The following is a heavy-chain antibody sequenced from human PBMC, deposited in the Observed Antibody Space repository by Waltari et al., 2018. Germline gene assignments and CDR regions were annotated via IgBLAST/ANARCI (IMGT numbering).Heavy chain of an antibody. Sequence: EVQLVQSGAEVKKPGESLKLSCTGSGYNFSNYWIGWVRQTPGKGLEWMGLVYPGDSDTKSSPSFRGQVTISSDRSVTTAFLQWGRLRASDSGMYYCVRRSRQWESPFDFWGQGTLVSVSS. CDR1: GYNFSNYW. D-gene: IGHD1-26*01. CDR2: VYPGDSDT. CDR3: VRRSRQWESPFDF. J-gene: IGHJ4*02. V-gene: IGHV5-51*01.